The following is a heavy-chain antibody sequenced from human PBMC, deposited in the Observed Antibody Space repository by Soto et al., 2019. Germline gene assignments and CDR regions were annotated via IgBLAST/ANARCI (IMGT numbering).Heavy chain of an antibody. CDR3: AKGGRQWLVTSDFSY. V-gene: IGHV3-30*18. Sequence: VQLVESGGGVVQPGRSLRLSCAASGFTFSDYAMHWVRQAPGKGLEWVAVVSHDGRNTHYADSVKGRFTISRDSSKKMGSLEMTSVRAEDTAVYYSAKGGRQWLVTSDFSYRGQGARVTVSS. J-gene: IGHJ4*02. CDR2: VSHDGRNT. D-gene: IGHD6-19*01. CDR1: GFTFSDYA.